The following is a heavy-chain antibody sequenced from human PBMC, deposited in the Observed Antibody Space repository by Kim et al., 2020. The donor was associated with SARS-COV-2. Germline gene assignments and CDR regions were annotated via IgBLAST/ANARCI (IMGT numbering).Heavy chain of an antibody. J-gene: IGHJ4*02. V-gene: IGHV3-48*02. D-gene: IGHD3-22*01. Sequence: VKRRFTISRDNAKNSLYLQMSSLRDEESAVYYCARERYDYDSSGYSIPDYWGQGTLVTVSS. CDR3: ARERYDYDSSGYSIPDY.